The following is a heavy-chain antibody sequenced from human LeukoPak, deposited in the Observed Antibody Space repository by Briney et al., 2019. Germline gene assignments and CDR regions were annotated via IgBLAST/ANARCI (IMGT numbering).Heavy chain of an antibody. CDR2: ITGSGGDT. J-gene: IGHJ5*02. D-gene: IGHD1-26*01. V-gene: IGHV3-23*01. Sequence: PGVSLRLSCAASRFTFSPYAMRWVRQAPGKGLEWVSGITGSGGDTYYADSVKGRFTISRDNSKNTLYLQMNTLRAEDTAVYYCAKDLGWELSHGFDPWGQGTLVTVSS. CDR3: AKDLGWELSHGFDP. CDR1: RFTFSPYA.